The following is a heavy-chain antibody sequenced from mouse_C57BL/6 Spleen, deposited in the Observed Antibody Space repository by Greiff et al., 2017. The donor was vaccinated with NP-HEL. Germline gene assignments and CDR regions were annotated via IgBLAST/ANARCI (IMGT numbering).Heavy chain of an antibody. J-gene: IGHJ2*01. D-gene: IGHD2-1*01. CDR1: GYSITSGYD. CDR2: ISYSGST. Sequence: EVKLQESGPGMVKPSQSLSLTCTVTGYSITSGYDWHWIRHFPGNKLEWMGYISYSGSTNYNPSLKSRISITHDTSKNHFFLKLNSVTTEDTATYYCARYGNFYYFDYWGQGTTLTVSS. CDR3: ARYGNFYYFDY. V-gene: IGHV3-1*01.